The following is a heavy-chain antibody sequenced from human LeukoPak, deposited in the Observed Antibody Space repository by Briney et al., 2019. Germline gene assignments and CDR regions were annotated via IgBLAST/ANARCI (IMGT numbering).Heavy chain of an antibody. CDR2: IYYSGST. Sequence: SETLSLTCTVSGGSISSSSYYWGWIRQPPGKGLEWIGSIYYSGSTYYNPSLKSRVTISVDTSKNQFSLKLSSVTAADTAVYYCARLTTVTMEVDYWGQGTLVTVSS. D-gene: IGHD4-17*01. V-gene: IGHV4-39*01. CDR3: ARLTTVTMEVDY. J-gene: IGHJ4*02. CDR1: GGSISSSSYY.